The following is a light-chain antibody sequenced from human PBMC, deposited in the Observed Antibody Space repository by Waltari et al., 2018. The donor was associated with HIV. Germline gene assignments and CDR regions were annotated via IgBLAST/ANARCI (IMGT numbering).Light chain of an antibody. CDR1: SSDVGGYNY. V-gene: IGLV2-11*01. CDR3: CSYAGGYTLV. J-gene: IGLJ3*02. Sequence: QSALTQPRSVPGSPGQSVTIPCPGTSSDVGGYNYVSWYQQHPGKAPKLMIYDVTKRPSGVPDRFSGSKSGNTASLTISGLQAEDEADYFCCSYAGGYTLVFGGGTKLTVL. CDR2: DVT.